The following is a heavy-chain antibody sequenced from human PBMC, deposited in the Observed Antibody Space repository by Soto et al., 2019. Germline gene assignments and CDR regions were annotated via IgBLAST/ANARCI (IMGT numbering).Heavy chain of an antibody. V-gene: IGHV4-39*01. CDR1: GDSISSSNYF. D-gene: IGHD3-10*01. CDR3: ARRYGWLYFDY. Sequence: SETLSLTCTVSGDSISSSNYFWGWIRQPPGKGLEWIGTIFYSGSTYYNPSLKSRVTISVDTSKNQFSLKLTSVTAADTALYYCARRYGWLYFDYSGQGSLVTVSS. CDR2: IFYSGST. J-gene: IGHJ4*02.